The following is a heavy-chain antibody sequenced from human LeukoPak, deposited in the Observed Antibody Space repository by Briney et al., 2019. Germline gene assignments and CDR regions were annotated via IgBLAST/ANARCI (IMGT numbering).Heavy chain of an antibody. J-gene: IGHJ4*02. CDR3: AKGGDFWSGYTQWDY. V-gene: IGHV3-23*01. D-gene: IGHD3-3*01. CDR2: ISGSGGST. CDR1: GFSFSSYA. Sequence: GGSLRLSCAASGFSFSSYAMGWARQAPGKGLEWVSGISGSGGSTYYADSVKGRFTISRDKSKNTLYLQMNSLRAEDTAIYYCAKGGDFWSGYTQWDYWGQGTLVTVSS.